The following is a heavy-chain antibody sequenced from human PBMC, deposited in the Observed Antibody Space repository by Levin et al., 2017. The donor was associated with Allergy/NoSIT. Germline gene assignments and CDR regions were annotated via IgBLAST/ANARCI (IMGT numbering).Heavy chain of an antibody. Sequence: GGSLRLSCAASGFTFSSYGMHWVRQAPGKGLEWVAVIWYDGSNKYYADSVKGRFTISRDNSKNTLYLQMNSLRAEDTAVYYCAREGISSGAFDIWGQGTMVTVSS. CDR2: IWYDGSNK. D-gene: IGHD2/OR15-2a*01. J-gene: IGHJ3*02. CDR1: GFTFSSYG. CDR3: AREGISSGAFDI. V-gene: IGHV3-33*01.